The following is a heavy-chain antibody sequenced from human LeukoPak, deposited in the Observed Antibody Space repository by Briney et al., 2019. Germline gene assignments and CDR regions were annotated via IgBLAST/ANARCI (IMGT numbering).Heavy chain of an antibody. CDR1: GFTISSYA. Sequence: GGSLRLSCAASGFTISSYAMSWIRQAPGKGLEWVSAISGSGGNTYNADPVKGRFTISRDNTKNTLYLQMNSLRAEDTAVYYCAKESLGATHYWYFDLWGRGTLVTVSS. D-gene: IGHD1-26*01. V-gene: IGHV3-23*01. CDR3: AKESLGATHYWYFDL. CDR2: ISGSGGNT. J-gene: IGHJ2*01.